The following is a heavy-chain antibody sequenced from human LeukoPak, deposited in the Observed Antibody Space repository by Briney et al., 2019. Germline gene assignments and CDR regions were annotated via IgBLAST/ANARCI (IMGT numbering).Heavy chain of an antibody. V-gene: IGHV4-59*08. D-gene: IGHD2-15*01. J-gene: IGHJ4*02. CDR1: GASVSNYY. Sequence: SVTLSLTCRVSGASVSNYYWSWIRQSPGKGLEWIGFFHYSGSTNYNPSLNSRVTTSIDTSMNQLSLTLVSVTAADTAVYFCARHHDGGPKLRLDFWGLGVLVTASS. CDR2: FHYSGST. CDR3: ARHHDGGPKLRLDF.